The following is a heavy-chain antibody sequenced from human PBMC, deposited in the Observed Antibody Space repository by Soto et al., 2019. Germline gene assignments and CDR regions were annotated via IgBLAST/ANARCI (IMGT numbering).Heavy chain of an antibody. CDR3: TTTDYDFWSGTYDY. Sequence: PVGSLRLSCAASGFTFSNACISWVRQAPGKGLEWVGRIKSKTDGGTTDYAAPVKGRFTISRDDSKNTLYLQMNSLKTEDTAVYYCTTTDYDFWSGTYDYWGQGTLVTVSS. CDR1: GFTFSNAC. V-gene: IGHV3-15*01. J-gene: IGHJ4*02. CDR2: IKSKTDGGTT. D-gene: IGHD3-3*01.